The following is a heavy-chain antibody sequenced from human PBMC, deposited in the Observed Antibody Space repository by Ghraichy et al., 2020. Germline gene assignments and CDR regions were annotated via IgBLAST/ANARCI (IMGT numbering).Heavy chain of an antibody. Sequence: ETLSLTCIVSGDFVSGDSISDYYWNWIRQPPGRGLEWIGYIYYTGNTDSNPSLKSRVTISLDTSKNQLSLKLTSVTAADTAVYYCARDRGISGEFDYWGQGALVTVSP. D-gene: IGHD1-26*01. J-gene: IGHJ4*02. CDR2: IYYTGNT. CDR1: GDSISDYY. V-gene: IGHV4-61*08. CDR3: ARDRGISGEFDY.